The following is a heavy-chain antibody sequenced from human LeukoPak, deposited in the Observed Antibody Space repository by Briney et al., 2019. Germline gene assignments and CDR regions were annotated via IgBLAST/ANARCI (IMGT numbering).Heavy chain of an antibody. D-gene: IGHD6-19*01. CDR1: GYTFTSYD. Sequence: ASVKVSCKASGYTFTSYDINWVRQATGQGLEWMGWMNPNSGNTGYAQKFQGRVTMTRNTSISTAYMELSSLRSEDTAVYYCAREGRNSGWYYFDYWGQGTLVPVSS. V-gene: IGHV1-8*01. CDR2: MNPNSGNT. J-gene: IGHJ4*02. CDR3: AREGRNSGWYYFDY.